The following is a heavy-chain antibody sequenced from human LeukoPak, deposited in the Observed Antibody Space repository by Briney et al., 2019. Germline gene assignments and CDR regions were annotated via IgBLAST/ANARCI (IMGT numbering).Heavy chain of an antibody. V-gene: IGHV4-34*01. CDR2: INHSGST. D-gene: IGHD6-13*01. Sequence: PSETLSLTCAVYGGSFSGYYWSWIRQPPGKGLEWIGEINHSGSTNYNPSLKSRVTISVDTSKNQFSLKLSSVTAADTAVYYCARGEAAAGTFFWAPNWFDPWGQGTLVTVSS. CDR3: ARGEAAAGTFFWAPNWFDP. CDR1: GGSFSGYY. J-gene: IGHJ5*02.